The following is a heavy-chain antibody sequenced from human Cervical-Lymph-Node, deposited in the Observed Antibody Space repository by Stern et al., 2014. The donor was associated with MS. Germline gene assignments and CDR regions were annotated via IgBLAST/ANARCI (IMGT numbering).Heavy chain of an antibody. Sequence: MQLVQSGAEVKKPGASVKVSCKASGYTFTTSHVHWVRQAPGQGLEWLGIINPSVGSTRYGEKFQGSVTMTSDTSTSTVDMELSTLKSEDTAVYFCARDHEIAPPNRLSYYFDYWGQGTLVTVSS. CDR2: INPSVGST. J-gene: IGHJ4*02. D-gene: IGHD5/OR15-5a*01. V-gene: IGHV1-46*01. CDR3: ARDHEIAPPNRLSYYFDY. CDR1: GYTFTTSH.